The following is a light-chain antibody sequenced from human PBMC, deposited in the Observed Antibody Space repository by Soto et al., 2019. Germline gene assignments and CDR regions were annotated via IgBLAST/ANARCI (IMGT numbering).Light chain of an antibody. V-gene: IGLV2-14*01. Sequence: QSVLTPPASVSGSPGQSITISCTGTSSDVGGYNYVSWYQQHPGKAPKLMIYEVSNRPSGVPDRFSGSKSGNTASLTISGLQAEDEADYYCCSYVGGYSYVFGIGTKVTVL. CDR1: SSDVGGYNY. J-gene: IGLJ1*01. CDR3: CSYVGGYSYV. CDR2: EVS.